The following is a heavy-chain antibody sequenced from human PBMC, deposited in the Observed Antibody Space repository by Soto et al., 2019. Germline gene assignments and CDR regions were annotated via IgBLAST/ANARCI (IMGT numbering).Heavy chain of an antibody. J-gene: IGHJ6*03. V-gene: IGHV3-48*01. D-gene: IGHD4-17*01. CDR3: ARDHDYGDYLAYYYMDV. CDR2: ISSSSSTI. CDR1: GFTFSSYS. Sequence: PGGSLRLSCAASGFTFSSYSMNWVRQAPGKGLEWVSYISSSSSTIYYADSVKGRFTISRDNAKNSLYLQMNSLRAEDTAVYYCARDHDYGDYLAYYYMDVWGKGTTVTVSS.